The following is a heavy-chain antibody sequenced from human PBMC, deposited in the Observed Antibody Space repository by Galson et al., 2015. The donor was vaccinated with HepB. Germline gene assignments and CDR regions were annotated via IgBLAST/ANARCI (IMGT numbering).Heavy chain of an antibody. V-gene: IGHV3-66*01. D-gene: IGHD6-19*01. CDR2: IYSAGST. J-gene: IGHJ4*02. Sequence: SLRLSCAASGFTVNSNYMTWVRQAPGKGLEWASTIYSAGSTYYADSVKGRFIISRDNSKNTLYLQMNSLRAEDTAVYYCAAGSLAVAVDYWGQGTLVTVSS. CDR3: AAGSLAVAVDY. CDR1: GFTVNSNY.